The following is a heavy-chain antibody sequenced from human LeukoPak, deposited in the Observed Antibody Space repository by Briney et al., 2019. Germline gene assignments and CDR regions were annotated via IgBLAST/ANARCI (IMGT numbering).Heavy chain of an antibody. D-gene: IGHD6-19*01. CDR1: XXXISSYY. CDR2: IYYSGST. J-gene: IGHJ3*02. V-gene: IGHV4-59*08. Sequence: SETLSLXCTXXXXXISSYYWSWIRQPPGKGLEWIGYIYYSGSTNYNPSLKSRVTISVDTSKNQFSLKLSSVTAADTAVYYCARHVAQWNAFDIWGQGTMVTVSS. CDR3: ARHVAQWNAFDI.